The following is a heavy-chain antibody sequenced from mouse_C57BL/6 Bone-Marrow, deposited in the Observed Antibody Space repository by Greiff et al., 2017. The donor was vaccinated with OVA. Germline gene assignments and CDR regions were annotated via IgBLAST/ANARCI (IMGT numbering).Heavy chain of an antibody. CDR2: ISSGGSYT. CDR1: GFTFSSYG. Sequence: EVKLVESGGDLLKPGGSLKPSFAASGFTFSSYGMSWVRQTPDKRLEWVATISSGGSYTYYPDSVKGRFTISRDNAKNTLYLQMSSLKSEDTAMYYCARQAVRDAMDYWGQGTSVTVSS. D-gene: IGHD2-5*01. J-gene: IGHJ4*01. CDR3: ARQAVRDAMDY. V-gene: IGHV5-6*02.